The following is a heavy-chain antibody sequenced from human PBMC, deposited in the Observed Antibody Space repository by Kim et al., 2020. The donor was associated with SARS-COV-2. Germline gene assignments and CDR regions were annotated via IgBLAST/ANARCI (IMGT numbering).Heavy chain of an antibody. CDR1: GYTFTSYA. D-gene: IGHD6-19*01. CDR3: ARIGSGWILSALSY. J-gene: IGHJ4*02. CDR2: INAGNGNT. Sequence: ASVKVSCKASGYTFTSYAMHWVRQAPGQRLEWMGWINAGNGNTKYSQKFQGRVTITRDTSASTAYMELSSLRSEDTAVYYCARIGSGWILSALSYWGQGTLVTVSS. V-gene: IGHV1-3*01.